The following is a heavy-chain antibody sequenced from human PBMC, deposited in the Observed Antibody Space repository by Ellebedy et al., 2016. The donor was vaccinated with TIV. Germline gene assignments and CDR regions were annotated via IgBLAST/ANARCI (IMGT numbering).Heavy chain of an antibody. CDR3: ARDLSYYYDSSGYYTPAS. CDR2: INPNSGGT. Sequence: ASVKVSCKASGYTFTGYYMHWVRQAPGQGLEWMGWINPNSGGTNYAQKFQGRVTMTRDTSISTAYMELSRLRSDDTAVYYCARDLSYYYDSSGYYTPASWGQGTLVTVSS. CDR1: GYTFTGYY. D-gene: IGHD3-22*01. V-gene: IGHV1-2*02. J-gene: IGHJ5*02.